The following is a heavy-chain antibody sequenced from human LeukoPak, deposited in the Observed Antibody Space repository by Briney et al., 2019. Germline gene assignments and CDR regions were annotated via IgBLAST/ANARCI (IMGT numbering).Heavy chain of an antibody. J-gene: IGHJ3*02. V-gene: IGHV3-23*01. CDR3: AKRLSLRFDAFDI. D-gene: IGHD3-3*01. CDR1: GFTFSSYA. CDR2: ISASGYST. Sequence: GGSLRLSCAASGFTFSSYAMTWVRQAPGKGLEWVSGISASGYSTYYADSVKGRFTRSRDNSKNTLYVQMNSLRAEDTAIYYCAKRLSLRFDAFDIWGPGTMVTVSS.